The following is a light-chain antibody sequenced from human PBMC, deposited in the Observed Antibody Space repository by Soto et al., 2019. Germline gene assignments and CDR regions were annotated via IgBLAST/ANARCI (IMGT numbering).Light chain of an antibody. J-gene: IGLJ1*01. Sequence: QSALTQPPSASGSPGQSVTISCTGTSSDVGGYNYVSWYQQHPDKAPKLMIYEVSKRPSGAPDRFSCSKSGSTASLTVSGLQAEDEADYYCSSYAGSNNYVFGTGTKLTVL. V-gene: IGLV2-8*01. CDR1: SSDVGGYNY. CDR2: EVS. CDR3: SSYAGSNNYV.